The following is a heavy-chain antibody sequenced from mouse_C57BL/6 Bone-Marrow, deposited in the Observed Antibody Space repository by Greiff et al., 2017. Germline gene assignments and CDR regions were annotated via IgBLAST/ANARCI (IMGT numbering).Heavy chain of an antibody. CDR1: GYTFTSYW. D-gene: IGHD1-1*01. CDR2: IDPNSGGT. CDR3: ARSGYYGSSYGRFAY. J-gene: IGHJ3*01. V-gene: IGHV1-72*01. Sequence: QVQLQQPGAELVKPGASVKLSCKASGYTFTSYWMHWVKQRPGRGLEWIGRIDPNSGGTKYNEKFKSKATLTVDKPSSTAYMQLSSLTSEYSAVYYCARSGYYGSSYGRFAYWVQGTLFTVSA.